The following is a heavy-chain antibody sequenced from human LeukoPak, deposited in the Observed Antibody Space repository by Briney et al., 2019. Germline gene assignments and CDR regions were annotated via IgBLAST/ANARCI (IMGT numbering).Heavy chain of an antibody. V-gene: IGHV3-23*01. CDR3: ATYRRGPLYYFDY. Sequence: PGGSLRLSCAASGFTFSSYAMSWVRQAPGKGLDWVSVIATSATDTYYSDSVKGRFTISRDDSTNTLYLYMNSLRADDTAVYYCATYRRGPLYYFDYWGQGTLVTVSS. CDR1: GFTFSSYA. J-gene: IGHJ4*02. D-gene: IGHD3-16*02. CDR2: IATSATDT.